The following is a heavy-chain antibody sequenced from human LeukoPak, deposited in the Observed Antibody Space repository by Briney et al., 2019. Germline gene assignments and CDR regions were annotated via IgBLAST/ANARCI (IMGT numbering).Heavy chain of an antibody. CDR3: ARRGMTNGKDAFDI. CDR1: GFTFSSYA. Sequence: GGSLRLSCAASGFTFSSYAMNWVRQAPRKGLEWVSGISDSGGSTYYADSVKGRFTISRDSSKNTLYLQMNSLRAEDSAVYYCARRGMTNGKDAFDIWGQGTMVTVSS. J-gene: IGHJ3*02. D-gene: IGHD3-16*01. CDR2: ISDSGGST. V-gene: IGHV3-23*01.